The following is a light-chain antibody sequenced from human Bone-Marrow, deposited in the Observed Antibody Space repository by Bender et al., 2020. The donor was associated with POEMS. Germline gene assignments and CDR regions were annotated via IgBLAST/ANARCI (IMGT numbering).Light chain of an antibody. CDR3: CLYAGSSTLV. Sequence: QSALTQPAFVSGSPGQSITISCTGTSSDVGSSNFVSWYQHHPGKVPKLMIYEVSKRPSGVSNRFSGSKSGNTASLTISGLQAEDEADYYCCLYAGSSTLVFGGGTKLTVL. CDR1: SSDVGSSNF. J-gene: IGLJ2*01. CDR2: EVS. V-gene: IGLV2-23*02.